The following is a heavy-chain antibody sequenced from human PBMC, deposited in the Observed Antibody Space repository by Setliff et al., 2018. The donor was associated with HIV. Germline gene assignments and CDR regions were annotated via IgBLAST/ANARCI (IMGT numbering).Heavy chain of an antibody. Sequence: SVKVSCKSSRSTFNSHTINWVRQAPGQGLDWMGRIIPILGVANYAQRFQGKVAITADKSTSTAYMELTSLRFDDTAMYYCVRGVQSPPHYSYYYMDVWGEGTMVTVSS. V-gene: IGHV1-69*02. J-gene: IGHJ6*03. D-gene: IGHD3-3*01. CDR1: RSTFNSHT. CDR2: IIPILGVA. CDR3: VRGVQSPPHYSYYYMDV.